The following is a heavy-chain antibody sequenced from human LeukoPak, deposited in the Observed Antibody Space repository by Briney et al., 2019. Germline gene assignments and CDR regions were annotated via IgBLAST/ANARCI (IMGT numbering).Heavy chain of an antibody. CDR3: ARDPYSSTWSYGMDV. J-gene: IGHJ6*02. CDR2: IKQDGSEE. Sequence: GGSLRLSCAAPGFIFSSYWMSWVRQAPGKGLEWVANIKQDGSEEVYVDSVKGRSTISRDNAKNSLFLQMNTLRAEDTAVYYCARDPYSSTWSYGMDVWGQGTTVTVSS. CDR1: GFIFSSYW. V-gene: IGHV3-7*05. D-gene: IGHD6-6*01.